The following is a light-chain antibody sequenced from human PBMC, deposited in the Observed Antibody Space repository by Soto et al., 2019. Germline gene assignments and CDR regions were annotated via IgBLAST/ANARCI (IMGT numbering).Light chain of an antibody. CDR2: GAF. CDR3: QQYGNSIPIT. Sequence: EIVLTQFPATLSFSPGERATLSFRASQSVSRHLAWYQQKPGQAPRLLIYGAFSRATGIPDRFSGSGSGTDFTLTISRLEPEDFAVYYCQQYGNSIPITFGQGTRLEIK. CDR1: QSVSRH. V-gene: IGKV3-20*01. J-gene: IGKJ5*01.